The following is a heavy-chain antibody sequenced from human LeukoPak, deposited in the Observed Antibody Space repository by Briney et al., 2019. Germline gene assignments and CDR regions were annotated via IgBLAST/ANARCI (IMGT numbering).Heavy chain of an antibody. CDR1: GYTVTNYG. V-gene: IGHV1-18*01. CDR2: IRAYNGYT. D-gene: IGHD4-11*01. J-gene: IGHJ1*01. CDR3: ARDKAVTTELTQYFQH. Sequence: ASVKVSCKTSGYTVTNYGVSWVRQAPGQGLEWMGWIRAYNGYTNYAQKLQVRVTMTTDTSTSTAYMELRSLTSDDTAVYYCARDKAVTTELTQYFQHWGQGTLVTVSS.